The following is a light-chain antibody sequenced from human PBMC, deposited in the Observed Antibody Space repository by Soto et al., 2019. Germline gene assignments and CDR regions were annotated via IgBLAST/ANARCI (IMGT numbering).Light chain of an antibody. CDR2: DAS. Sequence: IVLTQSPATLSLSPGERATLSCRASQSINSYLAWYQQKPGQAPRLLIYDASNRATGISARFSGSGSGTDFTLTISGLEPEDFAVYYCQQRSNWPRTFGQGTKVDIK. V-gene: IGKV3-11*01. CDR3: QQRSNWPRT. J-gene: IGKJ1*01. CDR1: QSINSY.